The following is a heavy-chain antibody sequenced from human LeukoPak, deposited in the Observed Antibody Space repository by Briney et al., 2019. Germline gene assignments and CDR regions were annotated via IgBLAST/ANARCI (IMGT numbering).Heavy chain of an antibody. CDR3: ARAVKSDIAARRGRYYGMDV. Sequence: ASVQVSCKASGYTFTSYDINWVGQATGQGLEWMGWMNPKSGNRGYAQKFQGRVTMPRNTSISTAHIELSSLGSADTAVYYCARAVKSDIAARRGRYYGMDVWRQGTTVTVSS. CDR1: GYTFTSYD. J-gene: IGHJ6*02. V-gene: IGHV1-8*01. D-gene: IGHD6-6*01. CDR2: MNPKSGNR.